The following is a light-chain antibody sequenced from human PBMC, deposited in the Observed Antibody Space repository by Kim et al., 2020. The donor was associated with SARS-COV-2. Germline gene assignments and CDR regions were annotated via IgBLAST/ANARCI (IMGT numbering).Light chain of an antibody. CDR1: NVGSKS. V-gene: IGLV3-21*04. CDR2: YDS. J-gene: IGLJ3*02. Sequence: PGKAAGIPCRGSNVGSKSVHWYQQKPGQAPVLVIYYDSDRPSGIPERFAGSSSENTATLTISRVEAGDEADYYFQVWDSSSDHRVFGGGTQLTFL. CDR3: QVWDSSSDHRV.